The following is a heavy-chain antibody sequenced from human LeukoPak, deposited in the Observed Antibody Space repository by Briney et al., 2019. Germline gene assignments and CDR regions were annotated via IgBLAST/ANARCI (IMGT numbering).Heavy chain of an antibody. J-gene: IGHJ6*02. CDR3: ARLGYCSGGSCSNYYYYGMDV. V-gene: IGHV1-18*01. CDR1: GYTFTSYG. D-gene: IGHD2-15*01. Sequence: ASVKVSCKASGYTFTSYGISWVRQAPGQGLEWMGWISAYNGNTNYAQKLQGRVTMTTDTSTSTAYMELRSLRSDDTAVYYCARLGYCSGGSCSNYYYYGMDVWGQGTTVTVSS. CDR2: ISAYNGNT.